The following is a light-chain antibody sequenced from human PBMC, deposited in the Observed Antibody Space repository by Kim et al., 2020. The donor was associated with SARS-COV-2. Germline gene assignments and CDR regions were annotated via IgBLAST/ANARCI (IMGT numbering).Light chain of an antibody. CDR3: QVWDSSSDHWV. Sequence: VSVAPGKTARITCGGNNIGSKSVHWYQLKSGQAPVLVVYYDGQRPSGIPERFSGSNSGYTAALTISGVETGDEADYYCQVWDSSSDHWVFGGGTQLTVL. CDR1: NIGSKS. V-gene: IGLV3-21*01. J-gene: IGLJ3*02. CDR2: YDG.